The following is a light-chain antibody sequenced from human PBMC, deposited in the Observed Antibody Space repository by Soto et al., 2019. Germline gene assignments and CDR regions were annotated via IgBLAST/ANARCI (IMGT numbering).Light chain of an antibody. CDR3: QDYGSSRT. CDR2: GAS. V-gene: IGKV3-20*01. J-gene: IGKJ1*01. Sequence: EVVLTQSPGTLSLSPGDTATLSCRASHSLTRTSLAWYQQKPGQAPRLLIYGASSRATGIPDRFSGSGSGTDFTLTISRLEPDDFAVYYCQDYGSSRTFGLGTKVEIK. CDR1: HSLTRTS.